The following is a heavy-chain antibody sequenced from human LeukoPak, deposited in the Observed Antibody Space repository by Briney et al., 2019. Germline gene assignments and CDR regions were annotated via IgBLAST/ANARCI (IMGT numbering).Heavy chain of an antibody. V-gene: IGHV4-39*01. D-gene: IGHD5-12*01. Sequence: SETLSLTCTVSGGSISSSSFYWGWIRQPPGRGLEWTGSIYYSGSTSYNPSLKSRVTISVDTSKNQFSLKLSSVTAADTAVYYCARLPTITFFDYWGQGTLVTVSS. CDR3: ARLPTITFFDY. J-gene: IGHJ4*02. CDR2: IYYSGST. CDR1: GGSISSSSFY.